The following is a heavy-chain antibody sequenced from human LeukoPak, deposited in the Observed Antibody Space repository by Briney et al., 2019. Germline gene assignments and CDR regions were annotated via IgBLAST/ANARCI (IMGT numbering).Heavy chain of an antibody. Sequence: GGSLRLSCAASGVTVSSNYMSWVRQAPGKGLEWVSVIYSGGSTYYADSVKGRFTISRHNSKNTLYLQMNSLRAEDTAVYYCARDRSYYDSSGYIIWGQGTLVTVSS. V-gene: IGHV3-53*04. J-gene: IGHJ4*02. D-gene: IGHD3-22*01. CDR1: GVTVSSNY. CDR2: IYSGGST. CDR3: ARDRSYYDSSGYII.